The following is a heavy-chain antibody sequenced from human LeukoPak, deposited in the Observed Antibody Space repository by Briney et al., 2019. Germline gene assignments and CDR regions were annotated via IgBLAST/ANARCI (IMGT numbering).Heavy chain of an antibody. V-gene: IGHV1-46*01. J-gene: IGHJ6*03. CDR3: ARDSWYRGYYYYMDV. CDR2: INPSGGST. CDR1: GYTFTSYY. Sequence: ASVKVSCKASGYTFTSYYMHWVRQAPGQGLEWMGIINPSGGSTSYAQKFQGRVTMTRDTSTSTVYMELSSLRSEDTAVYYCARDSWYRGYYYYMDVWGKGTTVTIFS. D-gene: IGHD1-26*01.